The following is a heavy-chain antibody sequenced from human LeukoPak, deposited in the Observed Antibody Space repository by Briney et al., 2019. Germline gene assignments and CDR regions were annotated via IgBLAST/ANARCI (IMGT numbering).Heavy chain of an antibody. CDR3: ARDSGGWELLKKHYYFDF. V-gene: IGHV1-2*02. D-gene: IGHD1-26*01. CDR2: INPNRGGT. CDR1: GYTFTSYY. Sequence: ASVKVSCKASGYTFTSYYIHWVRQAPGQGLEWMGWINPNRGGTNYAQKFQGRVTMTRDTSISTAYMELSRLRSDDTAVYYCARDSGGWELLKKHYYFDFWGQGTLVTLSS. J-gene: IGHJ4*02.